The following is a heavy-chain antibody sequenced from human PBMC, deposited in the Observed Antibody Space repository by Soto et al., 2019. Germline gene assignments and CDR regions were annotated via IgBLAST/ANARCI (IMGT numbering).Heavy chain of an antibody. CDR3: AGRPGYSSGWYLGFYYYGMDV. J-gene: IGHJ6*02. Sequence: PGGSLRLSCAASGFTFSSYSMNWVRQAPGKGLEWVSYISSSSSTIYYADSVKGRFTISRDNAKNSLYLQMNSLRAEDTAVYYCAGRPGYSSGWYLGFYYYGMDVWGQGTTVTVSS. D-gene: IGHD6-19*01. CDR1: GFTFSSYS. V-gene: IGHV3-48*01. CDR2: ISSSSSTI.